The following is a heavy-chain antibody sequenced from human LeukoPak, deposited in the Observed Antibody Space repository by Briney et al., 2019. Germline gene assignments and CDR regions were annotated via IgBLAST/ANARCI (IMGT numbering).Heavy chain of an antibody. J-gene: IGHJ4*02. D-gene: IGHD2-15*01. V-gene: IGHV3-49*04. CDR1: GFNFGDYA. Sequence: PGRSLRLSCTASGFNFGDYAVNWVRQAPGKGLEWVGLIRSKAYGGATEYAASVKGRFTISRDDSKSIAYLQINSLKTEDTAVYYCTRVGKLAATGNHFDYWGQGTLVTVSS. CDR2: IRSKAYGGAT. CDR3: TRVGKLAATGNHFDY.